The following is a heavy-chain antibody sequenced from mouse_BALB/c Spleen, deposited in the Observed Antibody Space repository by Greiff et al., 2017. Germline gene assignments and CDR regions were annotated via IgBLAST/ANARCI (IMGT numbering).Heavy chain of an antibody. V-gene: IGHV2-6-2*01. CDR3: ARHLQTVYYAMDY. D-gene: IGHD1-1*01. CDR1: GFSLTSYG. Sequence: VKVVESGPDLVAPSQSLSITCTVSGFSLTSYGVHWVRQPPGKGLEWLVVIWSDGSTTYNSALKSRLSISKDNSKSQVFLKMNSLQTDDTAMYYCARHLQTVYYAMDYWGQGTSVTVSS. CDR2: IWSDGST. J-gene: IGHJ4*01.